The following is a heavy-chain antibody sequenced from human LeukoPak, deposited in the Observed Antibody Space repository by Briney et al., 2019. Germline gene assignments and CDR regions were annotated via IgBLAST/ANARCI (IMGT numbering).Heavy chain of an antibody. CDR1: GGSISSSSYY. D-gene: IGHD3-9*01. CDR3: ARGAPRNLRYFDWLYYFDY. V-gene: IGHV4-39*07. CDR2: INHSGST. J-gene: IGHJ4*02. Sequence: SETLSLTCTVSGGSISSSSYYWGWIRQPPGKGLEWIGEINHSGSTNYNPSLKSRVTISEDTSKNQFSLKLSSVTAADTAVYYCARGAPRNLRYFDWLYYFDYWGQGTLVTVSS.